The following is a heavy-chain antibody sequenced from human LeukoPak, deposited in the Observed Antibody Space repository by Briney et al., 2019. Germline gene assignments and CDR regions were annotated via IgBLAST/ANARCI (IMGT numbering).Heavy chain of an antibody. Sequence: SQTLSLTCAISGDSVSSNSAAWNWIRQSPSRGLEWLGRTYYRSKWYNDYAVSVRSRITINPDTSKNQFSLQLNSVTPEDTAVYYCAKGGCSSNICYENCWGQGTLVTVS. J-gene: IGHJ4*02. D-gene: IGHD2-2*01. CDR1: GDSVSSNSAA. CDR2: TYYRSKWYN. V-gene: IGHV6-1*01. CDR3: AKGGCSSNICYENC.